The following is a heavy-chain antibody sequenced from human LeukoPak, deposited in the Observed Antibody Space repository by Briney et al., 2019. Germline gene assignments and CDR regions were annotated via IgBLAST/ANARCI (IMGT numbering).Heavy chain of an antibody. CDR2: INHSGST. J-gene: IGHJ2*01. V-gene: IGHV4-34*01. CDR3: ASPARGGFFDL. D-gene: IGHD3-16*01. Sequence: SETLFLTCAAYGGSFSGYYWSWIRQPPGKGLEWIGEINHSGSTNYNPSLKSRVTISVDTSKNQFSLKLSSVTAADTAVYYCASPARGGFFDLWGRGTLVTVSS. CDR1: GGSFSGYY.